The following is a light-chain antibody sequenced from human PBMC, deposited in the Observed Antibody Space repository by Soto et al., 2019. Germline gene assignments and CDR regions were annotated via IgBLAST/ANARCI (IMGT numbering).Light chain of an antibody. CDR2: GAS. V-gene: IGKV3-20*01. J-gene: IGKJ2*01. CDR1: QSVSSNY. Sequence: IVLTQSPGTLSLSPGERATLSCRASQSVSSNYLAWYQQKPGQAPRLLIYGASSRATGIPDRFSGSVSGKDFTLTISRLEPEDFAVYYCQQYDSPPPAYTFGQGTKLEIK. CDR3: QQYDSPPPAYT.